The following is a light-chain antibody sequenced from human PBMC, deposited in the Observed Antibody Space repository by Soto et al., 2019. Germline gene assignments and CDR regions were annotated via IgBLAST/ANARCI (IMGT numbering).Light chain of an antibody. V-gene: IGKV3-20*01. CDR2: GAS. CDR3: QQYGSSPPT. CDR1: QSVRSSY. Sequence: EIVLTQSPGTLSLSPGERATLSCRASQSVRSSYLAWYQQKPRQAPRLLIYGASSRATGIPDRFSGSGSGTAFTLTISSLEPEDFAVYYGQQYGSSPPTFGQGTKVEIK. J-gene: IGKJ1*01.